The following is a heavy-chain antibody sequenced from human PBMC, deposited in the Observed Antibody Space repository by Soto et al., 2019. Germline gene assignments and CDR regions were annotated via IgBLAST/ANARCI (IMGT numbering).Heavy chain of an antibody. Sequence: SSDTLSLTCTVSGDSINNYYWNWIRQPPGKGLEWIGYIYYSGSTSYNPSLKSRVTISVDTSKNQFSLKLSSVTAADTAVYYCARKYCSGGSCYGWSSWFDPWGQGTLVTVS. CDR1: GDSINNYY. D-gene: IGHD2-15*01. J-gene: IGHJ5*02. V-gene: IGHV4-59*08. CDR2: IYYSGST. CDR3: ARKYCSGGSCYGWSSWFDP.